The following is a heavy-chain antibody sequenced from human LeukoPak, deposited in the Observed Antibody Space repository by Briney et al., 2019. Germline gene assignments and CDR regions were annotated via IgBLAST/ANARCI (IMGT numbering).Heavy chain of an antibody. J-gene: IGHJ4*02. CDR2: IGAGGTFT. Sequence: GGSLRLSCTASGFTFSSYAMNWVRQAPGKGLEWVSGIGAGGTFTYYADSVKGRFTIFRDNSRNTLYLQMNSLRAEDTALYYCARDPVYQWLVPFDYWGQGTLVTVSS. V-gene: IGHV3-23*01. D-gene: IGHD6-19*01. CDR1: GFTFSSYA. CDR3: ARDPVYQWLVPFDY.